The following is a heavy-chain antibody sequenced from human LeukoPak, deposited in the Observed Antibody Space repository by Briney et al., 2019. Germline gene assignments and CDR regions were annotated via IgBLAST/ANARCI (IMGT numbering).Heavy chain of an antibody. CDR1: GGSISSYY. Sequence: SETLSLTCTVSGGSISSYYWSWIRQPPGKGLEWIGYIYYSGSTNYNPSLKGRVTISVDTSKNQFSLKLSSVTAADTAVYYCARQGYFYDSSAPQYVDYWGQGTLVTVSS. V-gene: IGHV4-59*08. CDR3: ARQGYFYDSSAPQYVDY. CDR2: IYYSGST. J-gene: IGHJ4*02. D-gene: IGHD3-22*01.